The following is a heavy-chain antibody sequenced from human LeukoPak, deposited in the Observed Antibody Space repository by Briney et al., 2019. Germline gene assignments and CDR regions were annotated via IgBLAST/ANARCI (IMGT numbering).Heavy chain of an antibody. CDR1: GYTFTGYY. J-gene: IGHJ3*02. V-gene: IGHV1-2*06. D-gene: IGHD1-26*01. CDR2: INPNSGGT. CDR3: ASVRDTTIKNDAFDI. Sequence: ASVKVSCKASGYTFTGYYMHWVRQAPGQGLEWIGRINPNSGGTNYAQKFQGRVTMTRDTSISTAYMELSRLRSDHTAVYYCASVRDTTIKNDAFDIWGQGTMVTVSS.